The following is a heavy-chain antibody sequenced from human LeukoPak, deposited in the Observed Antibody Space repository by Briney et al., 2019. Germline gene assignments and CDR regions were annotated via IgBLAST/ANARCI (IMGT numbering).Heavy chain of an antibody. CDR3: AREHEYDGGSFDY. CDR2: ISSSSSHI. Sequence: GGSLRLSCAASGFTFSSYSMNWVRQAPGKGLEWVSSISSSSSHIYYADSVKGRFTISRDNAKNSLYLQMNSPRAEDTAVYYCAREHEYDGGSFDYWGQGTLVTVSS. J-gene: IGHJ4*02. D-gene: IGHD4-23*01. CDR1: GFTFSSYS. V-gene: IGHV3-21*01.